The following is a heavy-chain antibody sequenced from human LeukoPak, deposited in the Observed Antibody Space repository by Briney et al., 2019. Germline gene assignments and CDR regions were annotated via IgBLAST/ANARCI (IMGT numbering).Heavy chain of an antibody. D-gene: IGHD3-22*01. J-gene: IGHJ3*02. CDR1: GFTFSSYG. V-gene: IGHV3-30*03. CDR2: ISYDGSNK. Sequence: GGSLRLSCAASGFTFSSYGMHWVRQAPGKGLEWVAVISYDGSNKYYADSVKGRFTISRDNSKNTLYLQMNSLRAEDTAVYYCARIYDSSGYYYSDAFDIWGQGTMVTVSS. CDR3: ARIYDSSGYYYSDAFDI.